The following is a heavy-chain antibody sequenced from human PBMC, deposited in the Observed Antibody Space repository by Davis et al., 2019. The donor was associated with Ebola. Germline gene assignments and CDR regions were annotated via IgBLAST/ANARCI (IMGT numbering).Heavy chain of an antibody. CDR2: INPSGGST. CDR3: ARDGSTVTFDY. CDR1: GYTLTSSY. Sequence: SVTVSCKASGYTLTSSYTHWVRHAPGQGLEWMGIINPSGGSTSYAQKFQGRVTMTRDTSTSTVYMELSSLRSEDTAVYYCARDGSTVTFDYWGQGTLVTVSS. D-gene: IGHD4-17*01. J-gene: IGHJ4*02. V-gene: IGHV1-46*01.